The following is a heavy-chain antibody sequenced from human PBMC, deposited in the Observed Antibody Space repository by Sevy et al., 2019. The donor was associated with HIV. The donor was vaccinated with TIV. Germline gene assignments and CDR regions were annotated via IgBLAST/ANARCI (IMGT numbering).Heavy chain of an antibody. CDR1: GGSISSYY. D-gene: IGHD3-22*01. Sequence: SETLSLTCAVSGGSISSYYWSWIRQPAGKGLEWIGRINTGGSTNYNPSLKRRVTMSIDTSKNQFSVKLSSVTAADTAVYYCARGLYYYDSSGYHNWFDPWGQGTLVTVSS. CDR3: ARGLYYYDSSGYHNWFDP. V-gene: IGHV4-4*07. J-gene: IGHJ5*02. CDR2: INTGGST.